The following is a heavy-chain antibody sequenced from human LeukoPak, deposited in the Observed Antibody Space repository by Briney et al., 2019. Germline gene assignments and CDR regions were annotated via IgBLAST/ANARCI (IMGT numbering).Heavy chain of an antibody. CDR3: ARLLADTALDY. D-gene: IGHD5-18*01. V-gene: IGHV4-39*01. J-gene: IGHJ4*02. CDR1: GGSISSSSYY. CDR2: IYYSGST. Sequence: PSETLSLTCTVSGGSISSSSYYWGWIRQPPGKGLEWIGSIYYSGSTYYNPSLKSRVTISVDTSKNQFSLKLSSVTAADTAVYYCARLLADTALDYWGQGTLVTVSS.